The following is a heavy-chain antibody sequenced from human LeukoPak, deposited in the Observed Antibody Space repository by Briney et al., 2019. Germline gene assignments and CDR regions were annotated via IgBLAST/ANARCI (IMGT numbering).Heavy chain of an antibody. J-gene: IGHJ4*02. CDR3: ARAVGYYYDSSGPG. CDR1: GFTFSSYA. V-gene: IGHV3-21*01. D-gene: IGHD3-22*01. Sequence: PGGSLRLSCAASGFTFSSYAMSWVRQAPGKGLEWVSSISSSSSYIYYADSVKGRFTISRDNAKNSLYLQMNSLRAEDTAVYYCARAVGYYYDSSGPGWGQGTLVTVSS. CDR2: ISSSSSYI.